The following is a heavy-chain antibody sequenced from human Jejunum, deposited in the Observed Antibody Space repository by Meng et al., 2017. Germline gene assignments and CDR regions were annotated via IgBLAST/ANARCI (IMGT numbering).Heavy chain of an antibody. CDR1: GTSSTTYY. CDR3: AKSYYFDHSGRYFFDY. CDR2: FNPGSGYT. D-gene: IGHD3-22*01. Sequence: VVRAWCGVRTPRGLAKVALKALGTSSTTYYMHRVRQAPGHGLEWMGMFNPGSGYTAYAQKFQGRVTMTTDTSTSTVFMEMSSLPSDDTAVYYCAKSYYFDHSGRYFFDYWGQGTLVTVSS. V-gene: IGHV1-46*01. J-gene: IGHJ4*02.